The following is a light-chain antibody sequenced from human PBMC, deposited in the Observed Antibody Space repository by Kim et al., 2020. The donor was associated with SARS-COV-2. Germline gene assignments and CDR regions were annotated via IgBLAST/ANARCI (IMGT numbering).Light chain of an antibody. CDR1: QAISNY. V-gene: IGKV1-9*01. CDR2: SAS. Sequence: DIQLTQSPSFLSASVGDRVTITCRASQAISNYVAWYQQKPGKAPNLLIFSASTLQNGVPSRFSGSGFGAEFTLTISSLQPDDFATYFCQQLKTYPLTFGGGTKVEI. J-gene: IGKJ4*01. CDR3: QQLKTYPLT.